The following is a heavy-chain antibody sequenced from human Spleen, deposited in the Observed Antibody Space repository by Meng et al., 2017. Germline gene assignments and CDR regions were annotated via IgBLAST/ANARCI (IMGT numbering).Heavy chain of an antibody. V-gene: IGHV1-69*02. CDR3: ATYRSGLFDP. CDR2: IIPALGIA. Sequence: QVQLVQSGGEVKKPGSSVKVTCKASGGTFSSYTINWVRQAPGQGLEWVGRIIPALGIANYAQKFQGRVTISADEVTRTAYMEVSSLRSEDTAVYYCATYRSGLFDPWGQGTLVTVSS. D-gene: IGHD6-19*01. J-gene: IGHJ5*02. CDR1: GGTFSSYT.